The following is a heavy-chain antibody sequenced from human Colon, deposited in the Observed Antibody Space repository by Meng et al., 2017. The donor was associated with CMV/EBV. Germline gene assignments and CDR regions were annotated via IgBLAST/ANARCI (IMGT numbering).Heavy chain of an antibody. Sequence: GGSLRLSCAASGFTFTTYSMAWVRQAPGKGLEWVSIVHSGDSRTQYADSVKGRFTISRDDSKSTVHLQMSSLRAEDTATYCCAKWRGYGNGMDVWGQGTTVTVSS. CDR2: VHSGDSRT. D-gene: IGHD2-15*01. J-gene: IGHJ6*02. CDR1: GFTFTTYS. V-gene: IGHV3-23*03. CDR3: AKWRGYGNGMDV.